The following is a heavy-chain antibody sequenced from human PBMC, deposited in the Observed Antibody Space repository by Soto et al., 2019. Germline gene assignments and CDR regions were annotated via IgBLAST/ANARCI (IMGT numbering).Heavy chain of an antibody. CDR2: IYYSGST. CDR1: GGSISSYY. V-gene: IGHV4-59*01. CDR3: ARVRRGYSGYDYFDY. Sequence: SETLSLTCPVSGGSISSYYWSWIRQPPGKGLEWIGYIYYSGSTNSNTSLKSRVPISVDPSQTQFTLKLSSVTAADTAVYYCARVRRGYSGYDYFDYWGQGTLVTVSS. D-gene: IGHD5-12*01. J-gene: IGHJ4*02.